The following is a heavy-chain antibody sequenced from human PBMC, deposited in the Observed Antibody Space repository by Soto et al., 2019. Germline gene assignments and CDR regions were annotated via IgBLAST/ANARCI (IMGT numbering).Heavy chain of an antibody. Sequence: GGSLRLSCAASGFTFSSYAMHWVRQAPGKGLEFVSAISSNGGSTYYANSVKGRFTISRDNSKNTLYLQMGSLRAEDMAVYYCARGPGYYFDYWGQGTLVTVSS. J-gene: IGHJ4*02. CDR3: ARGPGYYFDY. CDR2: ISSNGGST. CDR1: GFTFSSYA. V-gene: IGHV3-64*01.